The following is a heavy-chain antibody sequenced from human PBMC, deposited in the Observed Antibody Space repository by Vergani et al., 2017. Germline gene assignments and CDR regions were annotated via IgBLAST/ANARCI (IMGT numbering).Heavy chain of an antibody. D-gene: IGHD5-24*01. Sequence: EVQLVESGGGLVQPGGSLRLSCAASGFTFSSYWMSWVRQAPGKGLEWVSSISSSSSYIYYADSVKGRFTISRDNAKNSLYLQMNSLRAEDTAVYYCAREGERGDGYHNPGGRQFDPWGQGTLVTVSS. J-gene: IGHJ5*02. CDR2: ISSSSSYI. V-gene: IGHV3-21*01. CDR1: GFTFSSYW. CDR3: AREGERGDGYHNPGGRQFDP.